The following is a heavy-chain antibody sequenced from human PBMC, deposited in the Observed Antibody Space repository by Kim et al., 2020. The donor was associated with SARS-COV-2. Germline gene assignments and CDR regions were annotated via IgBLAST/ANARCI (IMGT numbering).Heavy chain of an antibody. D-gene: IGHD3-10*01. CDR1: GVTFSTYV. Sequence: GGSLRLSCAASGVTFSTYVMNWVRQAPGKGPEWVSAISEIGGTFYADSVRGRFIISRDNSKNTLYLQMNTLRADDSAVYYCAKRNLAGRPGAFDYWGQGSLVTVSS. CDR3: AKRNLAGRPGAFDY. V-gene: IGHV3-23*01. CDR2: ISEIGGT. J-gene: IGHJ4*02.